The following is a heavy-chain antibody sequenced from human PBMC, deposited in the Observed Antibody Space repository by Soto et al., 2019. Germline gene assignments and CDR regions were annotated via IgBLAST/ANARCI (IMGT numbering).Heavy chain of an antibody. D-gene: IGHD2-15*01. CDR3: ARDHSVSTPLDGIYV. CDR1: GYSFTSYW. V-gene: IGHV5-10-1*01. Sequence: PGESLKISCKGSGYSFTSYWISWVRQMPGKGLEWMGRIDPSDSYTNYSPSFQGHVTISADKSISTAYLQWSSLKASDTAVYYCARDHSVSTPLDGIYVWGHGTTVTVSS. CDR2: IDPSDSYT. J-gene: IGHJ6*02.